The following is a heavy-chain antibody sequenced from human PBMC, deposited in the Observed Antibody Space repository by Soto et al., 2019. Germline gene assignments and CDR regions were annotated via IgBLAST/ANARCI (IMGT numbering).Heavy chain of an antibody. V-gene: IGHV3-66*01. J-gene: IGHJ6*03. CDR3: ARDSTAYYYMDV. CDR2: IYSGGST. D-gene: IGHD2-2*01. Sequence: EVQLVQSWGGVVQPGGSLRLSCAASGFSVNHNYMSGVRQAPGKGLEWVSVIYSGGSTYYADSVKGRFTISRDNSKNTLYLQMNSLRAEDTAVYYCARDSTAYYYMDVWGKGTTVTVSS. CDR1: GFSVNHNY.